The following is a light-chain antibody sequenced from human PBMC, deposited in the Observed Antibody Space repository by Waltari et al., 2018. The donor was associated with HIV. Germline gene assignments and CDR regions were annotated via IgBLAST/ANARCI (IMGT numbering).Light chain of an antibody. CDR2: GDR. Sequence: QSVLTQPPSVSGAPGPRVTISCPGNSSNIGAGYDVHWYQPLPGTAPKLLIYGDRNRPSGVPDRFSASRSDTSASLAITGLQAEDEADYYCQSYDRSLSGSFVFGTGTKVTVL. CDR1: SSNIGAGYD. CDR3: QSYDRSLSGSFV. V-gene: IGLV1-40*01. J-gene: IGLJ1*01.